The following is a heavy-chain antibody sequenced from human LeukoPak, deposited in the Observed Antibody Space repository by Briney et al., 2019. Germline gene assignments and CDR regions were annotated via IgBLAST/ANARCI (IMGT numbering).Heavy chain of an antibody. V-gene: IGHV3-9*01. CDR1: GFTFDDYA. D-gene: IGHD6-19*01. CDR2: ISWNSGSI. Sequence: GRSLRLSCAASGFTFDDYAMRWVRHAPGKGLEWVSGISWNSGSIVYADSVKGRFTISRDNAKNSLYLQMNSLRAEDTALYYCAKGGGYSSGWYYFDYWGQGTLVTVSS. CDR3: AKGGGYSSGWYYFDY. J-gene: IGHJ4*02.